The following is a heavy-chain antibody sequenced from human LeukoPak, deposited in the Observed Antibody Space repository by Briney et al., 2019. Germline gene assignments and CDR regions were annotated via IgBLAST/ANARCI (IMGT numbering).Heavy chain of an antibody. CDR1: GGSFSGYY. D-gene: IGHD6-13*01. V-gene: IGHV4-34*01. Sequence: SETLSPTCAVYGGSFSGYYWSWIRQPPGKGLEWIGEINHSGSTNYNPSLKSRVTISVDTSKNQFSLKLSSVTAADTAVYYCASSGDRLGHQLVDYWGQGTLVTVSS. CDR3: ASSGDRLGHQLVDY. CDR2: INHSGST. J-gene: IGHJ4*02.